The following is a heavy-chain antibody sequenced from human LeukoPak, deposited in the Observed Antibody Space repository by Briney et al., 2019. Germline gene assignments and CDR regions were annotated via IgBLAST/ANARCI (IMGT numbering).Heavy chain of an antibody. CDR1: GFTFSSFT. D-gene: IGHD3-3*01. Sequence: GGSLRLSCAASGFTFSSFTMHWVRQAPGKGLEWVAVISYDGSNKYYADSVKGRFTISRGNSKNTLYLQMNSLRAEDTAVYYCARGTPTVDFWSGYTDYWGQGTLVTVSS. J-gene: IGHJ4*02. CDR2: ISYDGSNK. CDR3: ARGTPTVDFWSGYTDY. V-gene: IGHV3-30*04.